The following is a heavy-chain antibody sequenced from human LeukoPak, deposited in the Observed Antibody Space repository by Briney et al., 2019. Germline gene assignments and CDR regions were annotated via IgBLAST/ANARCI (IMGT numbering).Heavy chain of an antibody. Sequence: ASAKVSCKTSGYTFTAYHVHWVRQAPGQGLEFMGWIYPPTGGTVLAEKFQGRVIMTRDTSITTAYMELSGLNFDDTAVYYCVRENWYYDHWGQGTLVTVSS. CDR2: IYPPTGGT. D-gene: IGHD3-16*01. J-gene: IGHJ4*02. V-gene: IGHV1-2*02. CDR1: GYTFTAYH. CDR3: VRENWYYDH.